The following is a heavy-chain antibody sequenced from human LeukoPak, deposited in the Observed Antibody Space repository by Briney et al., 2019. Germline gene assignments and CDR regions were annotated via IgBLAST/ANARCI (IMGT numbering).Heavy chain of an antibody. CDR1: GFTFDNYA. Sequence: GGSLRLSCAASGFTFDNYAMHWVRQAPGKGLEWVSGISWNSGSIGYADSVKGRFTISRDNSKNTLYLQMNGLTAEDTAVYYCAKRDFDDYFDYWGQGTLVTVSS. CDR3: AKRDFDDYFDY. CDR2: ISWNSGSI. J-gene: IGHJ4*02. D-gene: IGHD3-9*01. V-gene: IGHV3-9*01.